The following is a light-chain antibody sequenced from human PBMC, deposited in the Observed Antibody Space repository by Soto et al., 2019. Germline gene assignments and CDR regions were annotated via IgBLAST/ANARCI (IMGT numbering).Light chain of an antibody. Sequence: DIQMTQSPTSLSASVGDSVTITCRASQDISERLAWYQQKPGKVPKLLIYHTSTLQSGVPSRFSGSGSGTDFTLPISSLQAEDFATYHCQAYNTAPATVGGGSKVE. J-gene: IGKJ4*01. CDR1: QDISER. CDR2: HTS. V-gene: IGKV1-27*01. CDR3: QAYNTAPAT.